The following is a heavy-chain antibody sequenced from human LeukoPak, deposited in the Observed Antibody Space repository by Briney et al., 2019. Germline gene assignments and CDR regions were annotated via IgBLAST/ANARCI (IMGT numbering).Heavy chain of an antibody. J-gene: IGHJ4*02. D-gene: IGHD3-9*01. Sequence: ASVKVSFKTSGYTFTVYYLFWVRQAPGQGREWMGWINPNSGGTNYAQKFQGRVTMTRDTSIRTAYMELSRLTSDDTAVYYCVRLYDWGRLDYWGQGTLVTVSS. CDR3: VRLYDWGRLDY. CDR1: GYTFTVYY. CDR2: INPNSGGT. V-gene: IGHV1-2*02.